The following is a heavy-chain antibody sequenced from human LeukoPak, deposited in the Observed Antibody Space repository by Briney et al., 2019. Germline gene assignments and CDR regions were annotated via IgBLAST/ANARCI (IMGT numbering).Heavy chain of an antibody. D-gene: IGHD3-10*01. Sequence: SETLSLTCTVSGGSISSGGYYWSWLRQHPGKGLEWIGYIYYSGSTYYNPSLKSRVTISVDTSKNQFSLKLSSVTAADTAVYYCARGGSATAPFDYWGQGTLVTVSS. V-gene: IGHV4-31*03. J-gene: IGHJ4*02. CDR3: ARGGSATAPFDY. CDR1: GGSISSGGYY. CDR2: IYYSGST.